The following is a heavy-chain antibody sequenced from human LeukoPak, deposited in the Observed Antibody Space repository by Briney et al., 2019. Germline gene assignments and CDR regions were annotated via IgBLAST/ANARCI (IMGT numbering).Heavy chain of an antibody. CDR3: ARDGGYCSSTSCQPYNWFDP. D-gene: IGHD2-2*01. CDR2: IIPIFGTA. V-gene: IGHV1-69*13. Sequence: SVKVSCKASGGTFSSYAISWVRPAPGQGREWMGGIIPIFGTANYAQKFQGRVTITADESTSTAYMELSSLRSEDTAVYYCARDGGYCSSTSCQPYNWFDPWGQGTLVTVSS. J-gene: IGHJ5*02. CDR1: GGTFSSYA.